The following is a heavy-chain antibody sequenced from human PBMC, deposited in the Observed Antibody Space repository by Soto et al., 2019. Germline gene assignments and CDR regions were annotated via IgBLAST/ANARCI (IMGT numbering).Heavy chain of an antibody. J-gene: IGHJ6*02. Sequence: QIQLVESGGGVVQPGRSLRLSCTASGFTFNSYGFNWVRQAPGTGLEWVAVIWYDGNTKYYADSVKGRFTISRDNLRSTVYLQLNSLTAEDTAVYYCARPLVAPVAGPYYYGMDVWGQGNTVTVSS. D-gene: IGHD6-19*01. CDR3: ARPLVAPVAGPYYYGMDV. CDR2: IWYDGNTK. CDR1: GFTFNSYG. V-gene: IGHV3-33*01.